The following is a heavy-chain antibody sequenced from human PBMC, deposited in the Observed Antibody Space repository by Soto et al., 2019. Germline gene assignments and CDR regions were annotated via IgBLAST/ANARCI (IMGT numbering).Heavy chain of an antibody. D-gene: IGHD6-19*01. J-gene: IGHJ3*02. V-gene: IGHV3-21*01. CDR3: ARAGSGWYGDAFDI. Sequence: EVQLVESGGGLVKPGGSLRLSCAASGFTFSSYSMNWVRQAPGKGLEWVSSISSSSSYIYYADSVKGRFTISRDNAKKSLYLQMNSLRAEDTAVYYCARAGSGWYGDAFDIWGQGTMVTVSS. CDR1: GFTFSSYS. CDR2: ISSSSSYI.